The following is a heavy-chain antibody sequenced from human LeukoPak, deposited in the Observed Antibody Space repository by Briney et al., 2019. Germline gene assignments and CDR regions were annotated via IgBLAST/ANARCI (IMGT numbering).Heavy chain of an antibody. CDR2: VNTNTGNP. CDR3: ARDGCSGGSCYSIFDY. V-gene: IGHV7-4-1*02. Sequence: ASVKVSCKTSGYTFTNYTINWVRQAPGQGLEWMGWVNTNTGNPTYAQGFTGRFVFSLDTSVSTAYLQISSLKAEDTAVYYCARDGCSGGSCYSIFDYWGQGTLVTVSS. J-gene: IGHJ4*02. D-gene: IGHD2-15*01. CDR1: GYTFTNYT.